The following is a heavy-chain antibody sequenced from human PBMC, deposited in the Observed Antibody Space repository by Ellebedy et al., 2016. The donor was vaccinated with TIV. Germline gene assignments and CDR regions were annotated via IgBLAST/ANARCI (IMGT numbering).Heavy chain of an antibody. Sequence: PGGSLRLSCAASGFTFSTYPMNWVRQAPGKGLEWVSIISANGGTTYYADSVKGRFTISRDNSKNTLFLQMSSLRAEDTAVYFWAGRSTDFAFDSWGQGTLVTVSS. V-gene: IGHV3-23*01. CDR2: ISANGGTT. CDR1: GFTFSTYP. J-gene: IGHJ4*02. D-gene: IGHD3/OR15-3a*01. CDR3: AGRSTDFAFDS.